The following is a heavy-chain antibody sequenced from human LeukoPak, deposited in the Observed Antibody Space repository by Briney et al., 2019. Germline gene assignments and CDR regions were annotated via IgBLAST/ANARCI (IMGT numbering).Heavy chain of an antibody. Sequence: GGSLRLSCAASGFTFSSYWMHWVRQAPGKGLVWVSRINSDGSSTSYADSVKGRFTISRDNAKNTLYLQMNSLRAEDTAVYYCARDSRPDYDFWSGYYTFPPWGQGTLVTVSS. CDR1: GFTFSSYW. J-gene: IGHJ5*02. CDR3: ARDSRPDYDFWSGYYTFPP. V-gene: IGHV3-74*01. D-gene: IGHD3-3*01. CDR2: INSDGSST.